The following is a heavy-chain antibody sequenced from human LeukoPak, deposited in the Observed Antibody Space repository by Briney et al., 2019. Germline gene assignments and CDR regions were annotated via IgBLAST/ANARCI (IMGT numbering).Heavy chain of an antibody. V-gene: IGHV4-30-4*08. CDR1: GGSISSGDYY. D-gene: IGHD2-21*01. J-gene: IGHJ4*02. CDR2: IYYSGST. Sequence: PSETLSLTCTVSGGSISSGDYYWSWIRQPPGKGLEWIGYIYYSGSTYYNPSLKSRVTISVDTSKNQFSLKLSSVTAADTAVYYCARYTHADPIVVVIATYFDYWGQGTLATVSS. CDR3: ARYTHADPIVVVIATYFDY.